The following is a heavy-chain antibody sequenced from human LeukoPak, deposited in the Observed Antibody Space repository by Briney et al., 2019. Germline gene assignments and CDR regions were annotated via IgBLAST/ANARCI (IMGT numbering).Heavy chain of an antibody. CDR2: INSDGSST. CDR1: GFTFSSYW. D-gene: IGHD1-26*01. J-gene: IGHJ4*02. Sequence: GGSLRLSCAASGFTFSSYWMHWVRQAPGKGLVWVSRINSDGSSTSYADSVKGRFTISRDNAKNSLYLQMNSLRAEDTAVYYCARKGPPKTLGATLFDYWGQGTLVTVSS. V-gene: IGHV3-74*01. CDR3: ARKGPPKTLGATLFDY.